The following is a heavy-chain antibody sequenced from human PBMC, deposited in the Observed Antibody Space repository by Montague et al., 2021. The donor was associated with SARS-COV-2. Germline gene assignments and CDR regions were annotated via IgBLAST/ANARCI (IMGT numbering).Heavy chain of an antibody. CDR1: GFTFISYE. CDR2: ISSSGGTI. J-gene: IGHJ4*02. D-gene: IGHD1-14*01. CDR3: TRDRSYFGY. Sequence: SLRLSCAASGFTFISYEMNWVRQTPGKGLEWISHISSSGGTIYYXDSVKGRFTISRDNAKNSLYLQMHSLRAEDTGLYYCTRDRSYFGYWGQGTLVTVSS. V-gene: IGHV3-48*03.